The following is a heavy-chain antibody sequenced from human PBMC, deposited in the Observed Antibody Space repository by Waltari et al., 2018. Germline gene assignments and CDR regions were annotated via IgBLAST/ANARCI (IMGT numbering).Heavy chain of an antibody. V-gene: IGHV3-23*01. Sequence: EVQLLESGGGLVQPGGSLRLSCAASGFTFSKYAMSWVRQAPGKGLEWVSAISGGGGSTYYADSVKGRFTISRDNSKNTLFLQMNSLRVEDTAVYYCAKDLGYYDSSDDAFDIWGQGTMVTVSS. J-gene: IGHJ3*02. CDR1: GFTFSKYA. CDR3: AKDLGYYDSSDDAFDI. CDR2: ISGGGGST. D-gene: IGHD3-22*01.